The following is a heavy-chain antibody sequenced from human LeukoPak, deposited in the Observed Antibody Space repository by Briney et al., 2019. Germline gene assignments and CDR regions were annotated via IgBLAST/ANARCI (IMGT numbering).Heavy chain of an antibody. D-gene: IGHD4-17*01. Sequence: ASVKVSCKASGYTFTSYAMHWVRQAPGQGLEWMGWINPNSGGTNYAQKFQGRVTMTRDTSISTAYMELSRLRSDDTAVYYCARDAYGDPGAFDIWGQGTMVTVSS. CDR2: INPNSGGT. CDR1: GYTFTSYA. V-gene: IGHV1-2*02. J-gene: IGHJ3*02. CDR3: ARDAYGDPGAFDI.